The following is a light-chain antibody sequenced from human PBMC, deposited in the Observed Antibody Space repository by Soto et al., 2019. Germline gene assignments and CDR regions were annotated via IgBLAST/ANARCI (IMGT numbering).Light chain of an antibody. J-gene: IGKJ4*02. CDR1: QSVGTS. CDR2: DAS. V-gene: IGKV3-11*01. CDR3: QQRGSWPLT. Sequence: ESVLTQSPANLSLAPGESATLSCRAGQSVGTSLAWYQQKTGQAPRLLIYDASNRATGIPARFSGSGSGTDFTLSISSLEPEDFAVYYCQQRGSWPLTFGGGTKV.